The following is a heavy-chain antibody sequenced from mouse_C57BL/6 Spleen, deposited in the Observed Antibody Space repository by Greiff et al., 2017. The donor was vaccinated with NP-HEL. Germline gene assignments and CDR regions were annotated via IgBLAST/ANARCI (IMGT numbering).Heavy chain of an antibody. CDR2: IDPSDSYT. Sequence: QVQLQQPGAELVMPGASVKLSCKASGYTFTSYWMHWVKQRPGQGLEWIGEIDPSDSYTNYNQKFKGKSTLTVDKSSSTAYMQLSSLTSEDSAVYYCARSLLRYQFAYWGQGTLVTVSA. CDR1: GYTFTSYW. D-gene: IGHD1-1*01. V-gene: IGHV1-69*01. J-gene: IGHJ3*01. CDR3: ARSLLRYQFAY.